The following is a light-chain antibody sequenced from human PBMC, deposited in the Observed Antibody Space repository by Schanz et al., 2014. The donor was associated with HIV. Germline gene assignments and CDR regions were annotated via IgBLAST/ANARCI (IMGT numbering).Light chain of an antibody. CDR2: DYH. Sequence: QSVLTQPPSVSAAPGQRVTISCSGSALNIGRNSVSWYQQFPGTAPNLLIYDYHERPSEIRDRFSGSKSGQSATLAIIGLQAGDEADYYCQSHDSRLSAWVFGGGTKLTVL. V-gene: IGLV1-51*01. CDR3: QSHDSRLSAWV. CDR1: ALNIGRNS. J-gene: IGLJ3*02.